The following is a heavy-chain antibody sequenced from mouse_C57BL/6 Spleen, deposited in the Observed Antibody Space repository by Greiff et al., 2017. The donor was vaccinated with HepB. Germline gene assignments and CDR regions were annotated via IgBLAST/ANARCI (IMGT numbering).Heavy chain of an antibody. Sequence: QVQLKQSGAELARPGASVKMSCKASGYTFTSYTMHWVKQRPGQGLEWIGYINPSSGYTKYNQKFKDKVTLTADKSSSTAYMQLSSLTSEDSAVYYCARCITTVVAEGVPFDYWGQGTTLTVSS. D-gene: IGHD1-1*01. V-gene: IGHV1-4*01. CDR2: INPSSGYT. CDR1: GYTFTSYT. J-gene: IGHJ2*01. CDR3: ARCITTVVAEGVPFDY.